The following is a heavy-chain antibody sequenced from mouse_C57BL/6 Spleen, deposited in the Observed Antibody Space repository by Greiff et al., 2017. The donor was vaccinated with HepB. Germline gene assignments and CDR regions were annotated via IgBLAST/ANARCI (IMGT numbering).Heavy chain of an antibody. V-gene: IGHV1-69*01. CDR2: IDPSDSYT. J-gene: IGHJ4*01. CDR3: ARDRAMDY. CDR1: GYTFTSYW. Sequence: QVQLKQPGAELVMPGASVKLSCKASGYTFTSYWMHCVKQRPGQGLEWIGEIDPSDSYTNYNQKFKGKSTLTVDKSSSTAYMQLSSLTSEDSAVYYCARDRAMDYWGQGTSVTVSS.